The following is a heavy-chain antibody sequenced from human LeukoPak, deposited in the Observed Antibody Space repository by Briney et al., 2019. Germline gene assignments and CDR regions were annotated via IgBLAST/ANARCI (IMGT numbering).Heavy chain of an antibody. CDR3: ARGIPEGYCSSTSCYYYYYYMDV. CDR2: IYPGDSDT. J-gene: IGHJ6*03. V-gene: IGHV5-51*01. CDR1: GYGFTFYW. D-gene: IGHD2-2*01. Sequence: GESLKISCKGSGYGFTFYWVAWVRQTPGKGLEWMGIIYPGDSDTRYSPSFQGQVTISADKSISTAYLQWNSLRAEDTAVYYCARGIPEGYCSSTSCYYYYYYMDVWGKGTTVTVSS.